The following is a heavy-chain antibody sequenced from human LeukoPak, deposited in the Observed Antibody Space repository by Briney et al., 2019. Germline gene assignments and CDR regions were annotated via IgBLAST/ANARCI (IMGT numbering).Heavy chain of an antibody. J-gene: IGHJ6*03. V-gene: IGHV3-21*01. CDR1: GFTFSSYS. D-gene: IGHD4-11*01. CDR3: AKRSTQTTPSNYIYFYMDV. Sequence: GGSLRLSCAASGFTFSSYSMNWVRQAPGKGLEWVSSISSSSSYIYYADSVKGRFTISRDNAKNSLYLQMNSLRAEDTAVYYCAKRSTQTTPSNYIYFYMDVWGKGTTVTVS. CDR2: ISSSSSYI.